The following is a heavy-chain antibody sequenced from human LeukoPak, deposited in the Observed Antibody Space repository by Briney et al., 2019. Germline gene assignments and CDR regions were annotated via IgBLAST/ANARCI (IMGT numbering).Heavy chain of an antibody. D-gene: IGHD4-23*01. J-gene: IGHJ4*02. Sequence: SETLSLTCAVYGGSFSGYYWSWIRQPPGKGLEWIGEINHSGSTNYNPSLKSRVTISVDTSKNQPSLKLSSVTAADTALYYCVMTTVVTNDPYFDYWGRGTLVTVSS. CDR3: VMTTVVTNDPYFDY. CDR2: INHSGST. V-gene: IGHV4-34*01. CDR1: GGSFSGYY.